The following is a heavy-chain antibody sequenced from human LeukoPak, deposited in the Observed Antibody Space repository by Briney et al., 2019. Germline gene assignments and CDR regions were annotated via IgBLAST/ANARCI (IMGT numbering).Heavy chain of an antibody. Sequence: GGSLRLSCAASGFTFSSYWMSWVRQAPGKGLEWVANIKQDGSEKYYVDSVKGRFTISRDNAKNSLYLQMNSLRAEDTAVYYCARDDYGDYDCFDYWGQGTLVTVSS. CDR1: GFTFSSYW. D-gene: IGHD4-17*01. J-gene: IGHJ4*02. V-gene: IGHV3-7*01. CDR2: IKQDGSEK. CDR3: ARDDYGDYDCFDY.